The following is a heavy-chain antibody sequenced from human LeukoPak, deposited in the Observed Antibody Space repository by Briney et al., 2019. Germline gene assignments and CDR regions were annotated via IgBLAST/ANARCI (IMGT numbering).Heavy chain of an antibody. V-gene: IGHV4-59*01. D-gene: IGHD3-22*01. CDR2: IYYSGST. CDR1: GGSISYYY. CDR3: ARGPRYYDSSGYYSYYFDY. J-gene: IGHJ4*02. Sequence: SETLSLTCTVSGGSISYYYWSWIRQPPGKGLEWSGYIYYSGSTNYNPSLKSRVTISVDTSKNQFSLKLSSVTAADTAVYYCARGPRYYDSSGYYSYYFDYWGPGTLVTVSS.